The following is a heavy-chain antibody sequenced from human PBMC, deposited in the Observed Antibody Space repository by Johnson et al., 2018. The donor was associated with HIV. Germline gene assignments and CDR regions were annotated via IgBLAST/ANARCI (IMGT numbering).Heavy chain of an antibody. J-gene: IGHJ3*02. Sequence: VQLVESGGGLVQPGGSLRLSCAASGFTFRRFWMSWVRQAPGKGLEWVANIKQDGSEKHYVDSAKGRFTISRDNAKKSLYLQMNSLRAEDTAVYYCARGDLRAFDIWGQGTMVTVSS. CDR3: ARGDLRAFDI. V-gene: IGHV3-7*01. CDR1: GFTFRRFW. CDR2: IKQDGSEK.